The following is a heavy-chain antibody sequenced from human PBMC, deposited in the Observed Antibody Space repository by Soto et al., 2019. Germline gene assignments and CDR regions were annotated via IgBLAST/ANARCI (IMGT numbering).Heavy chain of an antibody. Sequence: QVQLVQSGAEVKKPEASVNISCKTSGYTFASSYIHWVRQAPGQGLQWMGVINPSGGKTTYPQNFQGRVTMTRDTSTGTVYMGLSSLRSEDTAVYYCARGSVAGRRFDYWGQGTLVTVSS. D-gene: IGHD6-19*01. J-gene: IGHJ4*02. CDR2: INPSGGKT. V-gene: IGHV1-46*01. CDR1: GYTFASSY. CDR3: ARGSVAGRRFDY.